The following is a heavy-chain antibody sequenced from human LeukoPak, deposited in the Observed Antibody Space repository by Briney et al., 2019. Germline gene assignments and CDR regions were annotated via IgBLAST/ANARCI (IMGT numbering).Heavy chain of an antibody. D-gene: IGHD3-10*01. Sequence: SQTLSLTCTVSGDSISSGGYYWSWTRQHPGKGLEWIGYIYYSGSTYYNPSLKSRVTISVDTSKNQFSLKLSSVTAADTAVYYCARSGGRVRGVITTKPFDYWGQGTLVTVSS. J-gene: IGHJ4*02. CDR3: ARSGGRVRGVITTKPFDY. V-gene: IGHV4-31*03. CDR2: IYYSGST. CDR1: GDSISSGGYY.